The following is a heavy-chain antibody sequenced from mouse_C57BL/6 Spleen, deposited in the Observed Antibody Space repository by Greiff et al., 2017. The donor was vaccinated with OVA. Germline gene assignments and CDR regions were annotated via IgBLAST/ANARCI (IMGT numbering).Heavy chain of an antibody. V-gene: IGHV1-15*01. CDR1: GYTFTDYE. Sequence: VQLQQSGAELVRPGASVTLSCKASGYTFTDYEMHWVKQTPVHGLEWIGAIDPETGGTAYNQKFKGKAILTADNSSSTAYMELRSLTSEDSAVYYCTREEITTVVATDFDVWGTGTTVTVSS. CDR3: TREEITTVVATDFDV. J-gene: IGHJ1*03. CDR2: IDPETGGT. D-gene: IGHD1-1*01.